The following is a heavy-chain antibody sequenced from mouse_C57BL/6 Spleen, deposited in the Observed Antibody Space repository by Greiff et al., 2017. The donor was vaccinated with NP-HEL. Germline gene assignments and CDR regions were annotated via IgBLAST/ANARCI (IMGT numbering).Heavy chain of an antibody. CDR2: IHPNSGST. CDR1: GYTFTSYW. D-gene: IGHD1-1*01. Sequence: QVQPQQPGAELVKPGASVKLSCKASGYTFTSYWMHWVKQRPGQGLEWIGMIHPNSGSTNYNEKFKSKATLTVDKSSSTAYMQLSSLTSEDSAVYYCASDYYGSSYEDAMDYWGQGTSVTVSS. CDR3: ASDYYGSSYEDAMDY. V-gene: IGHV1-64*01. J-gene: IGHJ4*01.